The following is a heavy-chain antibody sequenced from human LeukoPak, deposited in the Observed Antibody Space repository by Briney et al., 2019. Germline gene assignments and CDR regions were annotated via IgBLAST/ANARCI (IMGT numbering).Heavy chain of an antibody. J-gene: IGHJ3*02. Sequence: GGSLRLSCAASGFTFSSYAMSWVRQAPGKGLEWVSGISGSGDNTYYADSVKGRFTISRDNSKNTLYVQVNSLGTEDTAAYYCAKGSYYDSSGFDAFDIWGQGTMVTVSS. D-gene: IGHD3-22*01. CDR2: ISGSGDNT. CDR3: AKGSYYDSSGFDAFDI. CDR1: GFTFSSYA. V-gene: IGHV3-23*01.